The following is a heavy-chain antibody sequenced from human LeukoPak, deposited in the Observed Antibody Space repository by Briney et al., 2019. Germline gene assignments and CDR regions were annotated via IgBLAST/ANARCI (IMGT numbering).Heavy chain of an antibody. CDR1: GGSFSGYY. D-gene: IGHD3-22*01. V-gene: IGHV4-34*09. J-gene: IGHJ4*02. CDR2: INHSGST. Sequence: KPSETLSLTCAVYGGSFSGYYWSWIRQPPGKGLEWIGEINHSGSTNYNPSLKSRVTISVDTSKNQFSLKLSSVTAADTAVYYCARAKYYYDSSGYDYWGQGTLVTVSS. CDR3: ARAKYYYDSSGYDY.